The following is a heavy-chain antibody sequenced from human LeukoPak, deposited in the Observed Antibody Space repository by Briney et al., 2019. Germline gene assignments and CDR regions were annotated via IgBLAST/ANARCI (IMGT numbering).Heavy chain of an antibody. CDR2: TRNKANSYTT. CDR1: GFTFSDHY. CDR3: ARVLGYSGYDLAY. D-gene: IGHD5-12*01. Sequence: GGSLRLSCAASGFTFSDHYMDWVRQAPGKGLEWVGRTRNKANSYTTEYAASVKGRFTISRDDSKNSLYLQMNSVKTEDTAVYYCARVLGYSGYDLAYWGQGTLATVSS. V-gene: IGHV3-72*01. J-gene: IGHJ4*02.